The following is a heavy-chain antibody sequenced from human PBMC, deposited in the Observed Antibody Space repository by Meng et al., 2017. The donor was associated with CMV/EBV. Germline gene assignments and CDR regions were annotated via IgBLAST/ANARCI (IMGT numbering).Heavy chain of an antibody. J-gene: IGHJ4*02. CDR2: IGYDGKNK. D-gene: IGHD5-18*01. CDR1: GCDFSLDG. CDR3: EKTTEYSHGYFDY. V-gene: IGHV3-30*18. Sequence: CVCSGCDFSLDGRYCVREASGKAVEGVAIIGYDGKNKKYADTRKGRLTTWRDNSKNPLYLQMNSLREEDKAVYHCEKTTEYSHGYFDYWGQGTLVTVSS.